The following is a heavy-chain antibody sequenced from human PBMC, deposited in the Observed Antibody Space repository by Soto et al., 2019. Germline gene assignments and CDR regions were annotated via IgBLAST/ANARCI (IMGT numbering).Heavy chain of an antibody. CDR3: ARDVRLRLGELSYPNWFDP. Sequence: SETLSLTCTVSGGSISSGDYYWSWIRQPPGKGLEWIGYIYYSGSTYYNPSLKSRVTISVDTSKNQFSLKLSSVTAAGTAVYYCARDVRLRLGELSYPNWFDPWGQGTLVTVSS. CDR2: IYYSGST. CDR1: GGSISSGDYY. V-gene: IGHV4-30-4*01. J-gene: IGHJ5*02. D-gene: IGHD3-16*02.